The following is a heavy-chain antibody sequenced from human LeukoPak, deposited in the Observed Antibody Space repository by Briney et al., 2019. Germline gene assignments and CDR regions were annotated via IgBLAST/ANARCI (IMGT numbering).Heavy chain of an antibody. D-gene: IGHD3-3*01. Sequence: ASVKVSCKASGGTFSSYAISWVRQAPGQGLEWMGRIIPIFGTANYAQKFQGRVTITTDESTSTAYMELSSLRSEDTAVYCCARDGFTIFGVAYLPGWFDPWGQGTLVTVSS. CDR3: ARDGFTIFGVAYLPGWFDP. V-gene: IGHV1-69*05. J-gene: IGHJ5*02. CDR1: GGTFSSYA. CDR2: IIPIFGTA.